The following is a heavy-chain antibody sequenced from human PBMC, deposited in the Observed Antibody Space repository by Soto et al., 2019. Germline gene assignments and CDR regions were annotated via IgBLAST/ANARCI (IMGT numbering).Heavy chain of an antibody. CDR2: IIPIFGTA. CDR3: ARGSCSGGSCYSFYYYYGMDV. CDR1: GGTFSSYA. J-gene: IGHJ6*02. V-gene: IGHV1-69*06. Sequence: QVQLVQSGAEVKKPGSSVKVSCKASGGTFSSYAISWVRQAPGQGLEWMGGIIPIFGTANYAQKFQGRVTITADKSTSTADMELSSLRSEDTAVYYCARGSCSGGSCYSFYYYYGMDVWGQGTTVTVSS. D-gene: IGHD2-15*01.